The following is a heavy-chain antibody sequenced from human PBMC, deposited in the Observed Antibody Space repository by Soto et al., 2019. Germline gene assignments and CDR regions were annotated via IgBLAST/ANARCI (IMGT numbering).Heavy chain of an antibody. V-gene: IGHV3-30-3*01. CDR1: GCTFSSYA. CDR2: ISYDGSNK. CDR3: ARDKRSRGYSYGYGDYYYYYGMDV. D-gene: IGHD5-18*01. J-gene: IGHJ6*02. Sequence: GGFLRLSCAASGCTFSSYARHWDRQAPGKGLEWVAVISYDGSNKYYADSVKGRFTISRDNSKNTLYLQMNSLRAEDTAVYYCARDKRSRGYSYGYGDYYYYYGMDVWGQGTTVNVSS.